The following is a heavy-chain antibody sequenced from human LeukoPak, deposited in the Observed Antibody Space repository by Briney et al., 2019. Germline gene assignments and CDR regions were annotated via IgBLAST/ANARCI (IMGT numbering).Heavy chain of an antibody. D-gene: IGHD2-21*01. J-gene: IGHJ4*02. CDR3: ARDLIYCGGHCYDY. Sequence: GGSLRLSCAASGFTFSSYWMSWVRQAPGKGLEWVTNIKQDGSEKYYVDSVKGRFTISRDNAKNSLYLQMNSLRAKDTAVYYRARDLIYCGGHCYDYWGQGTLVTVSS. V-gene: IGHV3-7*01. CDR2: IKQDGSEK. CDR1: GFTFSSYW.